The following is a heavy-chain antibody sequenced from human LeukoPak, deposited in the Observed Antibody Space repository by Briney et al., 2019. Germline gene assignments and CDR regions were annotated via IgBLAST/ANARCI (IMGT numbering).Heavy chain of an antibody. CDR2: IYPGDSDT. D-gene: IGHD3-10*01. J-gene: IGHJ5*02. CDR1: GDRFTNYW. CDR3: ARRPLRSQNWFSP. V-gene: IGHV5-51*01. Sequence: GESLKISCKGSGDRFTNYWIGWVRQMPGKGLEWRGIIYPGDSDTRYSPSFQGQVTISADRATSTAYLQWSSLKASDSAMYYCARRPLRSQNWFSPWGQGTLVTVSS.